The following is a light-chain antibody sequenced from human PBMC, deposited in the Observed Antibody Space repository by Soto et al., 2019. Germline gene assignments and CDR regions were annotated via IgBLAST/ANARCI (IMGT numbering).Light chain of an antibody. CDR1: QSISSW. V-gene: IGKV1-5*03. Sequence: DIQLTQSPSFLSASVGDRVTITCRASQSISSWLAWYQQKPGKAPKILIYKASSLESGVPSRFSGSGSGTEFTLTIRSLQTDDFATYYCQQYNSYSWTFGQGTKVEIK. J-gene: IGKJ1*01. CDR2: KAS. CDR3: QQYNSYSWT.